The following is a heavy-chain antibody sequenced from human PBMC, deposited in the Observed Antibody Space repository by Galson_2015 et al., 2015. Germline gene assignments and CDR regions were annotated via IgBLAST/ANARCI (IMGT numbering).Heavy chain of an antibody. V-gene: IGHV3-48*02. Sequence: SLRLCCATSGFTFNSYSMNWVRQAPGKGLEWVSYISTSSDRIYYADSVKGRFTISRDNAKNSLYLQMNSLRDEDTAVYYCAATVTPVHLWGQGTLVTVSS. D-gene: IGHD4-17*01. J-gene: IGHJ5*02. CDR3: AATVTPVHL. CDR1: GFTFNSYS. CDR2: ISTSSDRI.